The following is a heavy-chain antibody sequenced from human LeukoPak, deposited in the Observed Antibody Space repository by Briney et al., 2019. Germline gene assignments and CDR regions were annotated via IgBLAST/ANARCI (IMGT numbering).Heavy chain of an antibody. CDR3: AIGAHGLTNDAFDI. V-gene: IGHV4-61*02. CDR2: IYTSGVT. Sequence: SETLSLTCTVSGAPLNSLSFYWTWIRQPAGKGLEWIGRIYTSGVTKYNPSLKGRITLSVDTSKNQFSLTLTSVTAADTAVYFCAIGAHGLTNDAFDIWGQGLMVTVSS. D-gene: IGHD2-8*01. J-gene: IGHJ3*02. CDR1: GAPLNSLSFY.